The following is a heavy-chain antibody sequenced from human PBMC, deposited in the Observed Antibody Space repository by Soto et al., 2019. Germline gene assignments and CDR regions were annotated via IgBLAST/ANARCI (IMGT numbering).Heavy chain of an antibody. CDR1: GFTFDDYT. CDR2: ISWDGGST. D-gene: IGHD6-19*01. CDR3: AKDIYRIAVADVYYYYGMDV. V-gene: IGHV3-43*01. J-gene: IGHJ6*02. Sequence: GGSLRLSCAASGFTFDDYTMHWVRQAPGKGLEWVSLISWDGGSTYYADSVKGRFTISRDNSKNSLYLQMNSLRTEDTALYYCAKDIYRIAVADVYYYYGMDVWGQGTTVTVSS.